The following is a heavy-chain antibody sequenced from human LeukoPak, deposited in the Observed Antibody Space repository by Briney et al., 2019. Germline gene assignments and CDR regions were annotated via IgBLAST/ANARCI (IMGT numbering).Heavy chain of an antibody. J-gene: IGHJ4*02. CDR3: AKEEWELGIDY. D-gene: IGHD1-26*01. V-gene: IGHV3-23*01. CDR2: ISGSGGST. Sequence: GGSLRLSCAAAAFTFSSYAMSWVRHAPGKGLEWVSAISGSGGSTYYADSVKGRFTNSRDNSKNTLYLKMNSLRAEETAVYYCAKEEWELGIDYWGQGNLVTVSS. CDR1: AFTFSSYA.